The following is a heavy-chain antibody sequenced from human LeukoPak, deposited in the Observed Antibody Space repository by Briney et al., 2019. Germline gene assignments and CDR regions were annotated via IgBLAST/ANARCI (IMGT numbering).Heavy chain of an antibody. D-gene: IGHD6-6*01. V-gene: IGHV3-7*01. CDR2: IKQDGSEK. CDR3: AREGVLVAYYFDY. CDR1: GFTFSSYW. Sequence: GGSLRLSCAASGFTFSSYWMSWVRQAPGKGLEWVANIKQDGSEKYYVDSVKGRFTISRGNAKNSLYLQMNSLRAEDTAVYYCAREGVLVAYYFDYWGQGTLVTVSS. J-gene: IGHJ4*02.